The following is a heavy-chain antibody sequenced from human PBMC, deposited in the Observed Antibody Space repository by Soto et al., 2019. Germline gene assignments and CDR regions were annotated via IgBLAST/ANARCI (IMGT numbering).Heavy chain of an antibody. CDR1: GDSVSRNSAA. J-gene: IGHJ4*02. V-gene: IGHV6-1*01. D-gene: IGHD3-10*01. Sequence: QVQLQQSGPVLVKPSQTLSLTCDISGDSVSRNSAAWGWIRQSPSRGLDWLGRTYLRSTWNYDYAIAVKSPITLTPDTSKYQFSPQLNSVTPEDTAVYYCASEKMVMPVTRGDFDYWGQGALVPVSS. CDR3: ASEKMVMPVTRGDFDY. CDR2: TYLRSTWNY.